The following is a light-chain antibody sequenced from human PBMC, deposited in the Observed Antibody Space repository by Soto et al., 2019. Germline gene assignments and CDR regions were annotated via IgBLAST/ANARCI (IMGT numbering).Light chain of an antibody. CDR3: SSYTSGSTLV. J-gene: IGLJ2*01. CDR1: SSDVGGYNY. CDR2: DVS. V-gene: IGLV2-14*03. Sequence: QSVLTQPASVSGSPGQSITISCTGTSSDVGGYNYVSWYQQHPGKAPKLMIYDVSDRPSGVSSRFSGSKSGNTASLTISGPQAEDEADYYCSSYTSGSTLVFGGGTQLTVL.